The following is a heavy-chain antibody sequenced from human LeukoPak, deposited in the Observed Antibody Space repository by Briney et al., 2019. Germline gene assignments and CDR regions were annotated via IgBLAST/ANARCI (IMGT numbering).Heavy chain of an antibody. CDR3: AKGISVPAAMRNYFDY. V-gene: IGHV3-23*01. CDR2: ISGSGGST. J-gene: IGHJ4*02. D-gene: IGHD2-2*01. CDR1: GFTFSSYA. Sequence: GGSLRLSCAASGFTFSSYAMSWVRQAPGKGLEWVSAISGSGGSTYYADSVKGRFTISRDNSKNTLYLQMNSLGAEDTAVYYCAKGISVPAAMRNYFDYWGQGTLVTVSS.